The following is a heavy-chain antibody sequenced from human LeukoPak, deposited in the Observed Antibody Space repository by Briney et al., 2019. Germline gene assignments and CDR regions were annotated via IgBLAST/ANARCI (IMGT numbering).Heavy chain of an antibody. D-gene: IGHD6-19*01. V-gene: IGHV3-33*01. CDR1: AFSFSRNG. CDR3: AGASGWYRGGVY. CDR2: IWYDGSNK. Sequence: GGSLRLSCAASAFSFSRNGMHWVRQAPGKGLEWVAVIWYDGSNKYYADSVKGRFTISRDNSKNTLYLQMNSLRAEDTAVYYCAGASGWYRGGVYWGQGTLVTVSS. J-gene: IGHJ4*02.